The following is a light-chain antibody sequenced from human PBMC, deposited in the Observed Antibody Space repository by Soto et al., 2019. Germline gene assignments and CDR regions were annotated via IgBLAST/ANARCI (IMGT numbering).Light chain of an antibody. Sequence: QSVLTQPASVSGSPGQSINISCNGTSSDVGGYNYVSWYQQHPGKAPKLMIYEVSNRPSGVSNRFSGSKSGNTASLTISGLQAEDEADYYCSSYTSCSTLVFGTGTKLTVL. CDR1: SSDVGGYNY. J-gene: IGLJ1*01. V-gene: IGLV2-14*01. CDR3: SSYTSCSTLV. CDR2: EVS.